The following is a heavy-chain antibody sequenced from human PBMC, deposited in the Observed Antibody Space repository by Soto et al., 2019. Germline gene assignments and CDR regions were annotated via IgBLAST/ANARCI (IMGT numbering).Heavy chain of an antibody. CDR3: AKAGMVRGVISDYMDV. J-gene: IGHJ6*03. CDR2: ISGSGGST. D-gene: IGHD3-10*01. Sequence: EVQLLESGGGLVQPGGSLRLSCAASGFTFSSYAMSWVRQAPGKGLEWVSAISGSGGSTYYADSVKGPFTISRDNSKNPLYLQTNSLGAEDTAVYYCAKAGMVRGVISDYMDVWGKGTTVTVSS. CDR1: GFTFSSYA. V-gene: IGHV3-23*01.